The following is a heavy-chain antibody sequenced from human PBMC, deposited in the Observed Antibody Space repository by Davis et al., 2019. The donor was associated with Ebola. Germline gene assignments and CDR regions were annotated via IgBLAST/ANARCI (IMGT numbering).Heavy chain of an antibody. CDR2: ISHSGST. J-gene: IGHJ3*02. V-gene: IGHV4-34*01. D-gene: IGHD3-16*02. CDR3: RVTFGGVIVDAFDI. CDR1: GGSFSGYY. Sequence: PSETLSLTCAVYGGSFSGYYWSWIRQPPGKGLEWIGEISHSGSTNYNPSLKSRVTISVDTSKNQFSLKLSSVTAADTAVYYCRVTFGGVIVDAFDIWGQGTMVTVSS.